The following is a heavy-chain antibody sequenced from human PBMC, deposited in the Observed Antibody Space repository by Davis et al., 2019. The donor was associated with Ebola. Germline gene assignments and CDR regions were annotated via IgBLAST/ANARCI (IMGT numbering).Heavy chain of an antibody. CDR2: IYYSGST. CDR1: GGSISSHY. J-gene: IGHJ6*02. V-gene: IGHV4-59*11. CDR3: ARRAYDSFYGMDV. D-gene: IGHD3-16*01. Sequence: PSETLSLTCTVSGGSISSHYWSWIRQPPGKGLEWIGYIYYSGSTNYNPSLKSRVTISVDTSKNQFSLKLSSVTAADTAVYYCARRAYDSFYGMDVWGQGTTVTVSS.